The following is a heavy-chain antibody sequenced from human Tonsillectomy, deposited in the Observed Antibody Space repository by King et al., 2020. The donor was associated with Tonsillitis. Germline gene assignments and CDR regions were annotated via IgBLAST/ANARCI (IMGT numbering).Heavy chain of an antibody. CDR1: GGSISSHY. CDR2: ISDTGST. D-gene: IGHD3-9*01. CDR3: ARDRRLYDTVNYYYMDV. Sequence: QLQESGPGLVKPSETLSLTCTVSGGSISSHYWSWFRQPPGKGLEWIGYISDTGSTNYNPSLKSRVTISVDTSKNQFSLKLSSVTAADSAVYYCARDRRLYDTVNYYYMDVWGKGTAVTVSS. J-gene: IGHJ6*03. V-gene: IGHV4-59*11.